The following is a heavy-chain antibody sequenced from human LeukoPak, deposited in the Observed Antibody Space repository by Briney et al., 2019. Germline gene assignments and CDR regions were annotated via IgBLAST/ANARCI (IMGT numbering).Heavy chain of an antibody. Sequence: GGSLRLSCAASGFTFSSNAMSWVRKAPGKGLEWVSSISGSGGSKYFADSVTGRFTISRDISMNTLYLQMNSLRAEDTAVYYCAKAGGFCSGTSCPTDSWGQGTLVTVSS. CDR3: AKAGGFCSGTSCPTDS. CDR1: GFTFSSNA. V-gene: IGHV3-23*01. D-gene: IGHD2-2*01. CDR2: ISGSGGSK. J-gene: IGHJ4*02.